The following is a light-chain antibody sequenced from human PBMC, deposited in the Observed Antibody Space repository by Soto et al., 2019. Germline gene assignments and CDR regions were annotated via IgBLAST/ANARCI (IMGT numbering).Light chain of an antibody. Sequence: EIVLTQSPDTLSLSPGERATLSCRASQSVSSSLAWYQQKPGQAPRLLIYDASNRAIDIPARFSGSGSGTVFPLTISSLEPKDFAVYYCQQRSNWPPEVTFGPGTKVDIK. V-gene: IGKV3-11*01. J-gene: IGKJ3*01. CDR1: QSVSSS. CDR2: DAS. CDR3: QQRSNWPPEVT.